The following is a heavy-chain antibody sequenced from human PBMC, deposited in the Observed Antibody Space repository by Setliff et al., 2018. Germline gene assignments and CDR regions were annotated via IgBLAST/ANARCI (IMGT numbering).Heavy chain of an antibody. CDR2: IKQDGSEK. V-gene: IGHV3-7*01. CDR1: GFTFSRYW. J-gene: IGHJ4*02. Sequence: GGSLRLSCAASGFTFSRYWMSWVRQAPGKGLERVANIKQDGSEKYYVDSVKGRFTISRDNAKNSLYLQMNSLRAEDTAVYYCARDGGEYWGQGTLVTVSS. CDR3: ARDGGEY. D-gene: IGHD3-16*01.